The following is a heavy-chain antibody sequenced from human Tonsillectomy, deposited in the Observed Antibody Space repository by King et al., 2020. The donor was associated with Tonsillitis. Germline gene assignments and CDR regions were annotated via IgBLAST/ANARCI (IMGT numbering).Heavy chain of an antibody. D-gene: IGHD2-8*02. Sequence: VQLVESGGGLVQPGGPLRLSCAASGFSFRSYWMSWVRQAPGRGLEWVASIKYDGSEKYYVDSAKGRFTISRDNANNSLFLQMNRVRAEDTALYFCAGDLGDCSGVVCSTYYYGMDVWGQGTAVTVSS. J-gene: IGHJ6*02. V-gene: IGHV3-7*01. CDR1: GFSFRSYW. CDR2: IKYDGSEK. CDR3: AGDLGDCSGVVCSTYYYGMDV.